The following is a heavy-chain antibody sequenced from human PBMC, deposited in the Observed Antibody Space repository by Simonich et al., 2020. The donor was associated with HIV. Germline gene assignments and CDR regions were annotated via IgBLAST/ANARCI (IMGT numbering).Heavy chain of an antibody. J-gene: IGHJ4*02. CDR2: IRTYTGKT. V-gene: IGHV1-18*01. D-gene: IGHD1-1*01. CDR3: ARGGNWFDY. CDR1: GYTFTNYA. Sequence: QVQLVQSGGEVKKPGASVKVSCKASGYTFTNYAIKWVRQAPGKGLEGMGCIRTYTGKTTYAQNLQGRVTMTTDTSARTAYMELRSLRSDDTAVYYCARGGNWFDYWGQGTLVTVSS.